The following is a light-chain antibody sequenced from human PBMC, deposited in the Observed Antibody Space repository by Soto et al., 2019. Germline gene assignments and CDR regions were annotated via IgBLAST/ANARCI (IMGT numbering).Light chain of an antibody. J-gene: IGKJ5*01. V-gene: IGKV3-11*01. Sequence: EIVMTQSPATLSVSPGEGATLSCRASQSVSRYLAWYQQKPGQAPRLLIYDAFNRATGIPARFSGSGSGTDFTLTISYLEPEDSAVYYCQQRSNWPVFGQGTRLEIK. CDR1: QSVSRY. CDR3: QQRSNWPV. CDR2: DAF.